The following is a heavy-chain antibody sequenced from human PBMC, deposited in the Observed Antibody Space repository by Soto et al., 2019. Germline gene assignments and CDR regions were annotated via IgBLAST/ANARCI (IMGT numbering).Heavy chain of an antibody. CDR1: GFTFRNYW. D-gene: IGHD4-17*01. J-gene: IGHJ1*01. Sequence: GGSLRLSCAASGFTFRNYWMHWVRQGPGKGLVWVSRLNPDGSSTAYADSVKGRFTISRDNAKNTLYLQMDSLSAEDTAMYYCTRGGYGAYWEYFQNWGQGTLVTVSS. CDR3: TRGGYGAYWEYFQN. CDR2: LNPDGSST. V-gene: IGHV3-74*01.